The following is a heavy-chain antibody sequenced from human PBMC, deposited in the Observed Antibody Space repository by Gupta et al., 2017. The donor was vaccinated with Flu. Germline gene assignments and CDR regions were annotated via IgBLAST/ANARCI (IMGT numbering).Heavy chain of an antibody. CDR2: ILYDGSNK. CDR3: AKDLVVIGYYYGMDV. D-gene: IGHD3-22*01. Sequence: QVQLVESGGGVVQPGRSLRLSCAASVFTFSSYGMHWVRQAPGKGLEWVAVILYDGSNKFYADSVKGRFTISRDNSRNTVFLQMNSLREEDTAIYYCAKDLVVIGYYYGMDVWGQGTTVTVSS. J-gene: IGHJ6*02. CDR1: VFTFSSYG. V-gene: IGHV3-30*18.